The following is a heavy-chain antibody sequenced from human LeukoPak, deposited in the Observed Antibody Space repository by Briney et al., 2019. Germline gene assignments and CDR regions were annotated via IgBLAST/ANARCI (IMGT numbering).Heavy chain of an antibody. D-gene: IGHD5-18*01. CDR1: GYSFTSYW. CDR3: ARTSPEGYSYGFYYMDV. CDR2: IYPGDSDT. V-gene: IGHV5-51*01. J-gene: IGHJ6*03. Sequence: GESLKISCKGSGYSFTSYWIGWVRQMPGKGLEWMGIIYPGDSDTRYSPSFQGRVTISADKSISTAYLQWSSLKASDTAMYYCARTSPEGYSYGFYYMDVWGKGTTVTISS.